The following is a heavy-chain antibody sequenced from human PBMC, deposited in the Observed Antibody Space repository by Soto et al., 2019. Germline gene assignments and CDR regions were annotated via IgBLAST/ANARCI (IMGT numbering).Heavy chain of an antibody. CDR1: GDSVSSNSAA. Sequence: PSQTLSLTCAISGDSVSSNSAAWNWIRQSPSRGLEWLGRTYYRSKWYNDYAVSVKSRITINPDTSKNQFSLQLNSVTPEDTAVYYCARGLIHWNYVQYYYGMDVWGQGTTVTVSS. CDR3: ARGLIHWNYVQYYYGMDV. CDR2: TYYRSKWYN. D-gene: IGHD1-7*01. V-gene: IGHV6-1*01. J-gene: IGHJ6*02.